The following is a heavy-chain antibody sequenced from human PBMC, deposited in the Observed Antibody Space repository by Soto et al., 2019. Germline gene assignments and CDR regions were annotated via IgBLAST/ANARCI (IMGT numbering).Heavy chain of an antibody. D-gene: IGHD5-18*01. V-gene: IGHV3-66*04. J-gene: IGHJ4*02. CDR2: IYSGGSA. Sequence: EVQLVESGGGLVQPGGSLRLSCAASGFTVSSNYMRWVRKATGKEMEWVSVIYSGGSAYYADSVKGRCTSSRDNSKNTLYLQMNSLRAEDTAVYYCARHGYSYGGGYFEYWGQGTLVTVSS. CDR3: ARHGYSYGGGYFEY. CDR1: GFTVSSNY.